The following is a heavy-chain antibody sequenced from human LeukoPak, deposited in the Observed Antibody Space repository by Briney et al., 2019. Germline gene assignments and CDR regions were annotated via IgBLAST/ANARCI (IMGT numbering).Heavy chain of an antibody. CDR2: VSGSGGNI. Sequence: PGGSLRLSCAASGFTFSSYTMSWVRQAPGKGLEWVSGVSGSGGNIHYADSVKGRFTISRDNSKNTLYLKMNSLRAEDTAVYYCVASLPNIVVVPATKGPFGYWGQGALVTVSS. J-gene: IGHJ4*02. CDR1: GFTFSSYT. CDR3: VASLPNIVVVPATKGPFGY. D-gene: IGHD2-2*01. V-gene: IGHV3-23*01.